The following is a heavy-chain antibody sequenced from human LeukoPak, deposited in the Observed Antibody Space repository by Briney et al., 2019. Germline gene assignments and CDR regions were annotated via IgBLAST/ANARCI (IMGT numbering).Heavy chain of an antibody. J-gene: IGHJ5*02. CDR3: ARGPDSSGWYRVFSSWFDP. CDR1: GFTFTSYA. D-gene: IGHD6-19*01. V-gene: IGHV3-23*01. CDR2: ISGTGGTT. Sequence: GGSLRLSCAASGFTFTSYAMSWVRQAPGKGLEWVSAISGTGGTTYYADSVKGRFTISRDNSKNTLYLQMNSLRAEDTAVYYCARGPDSSGWYRVFSSWFDPWGQGTLVTVSS.